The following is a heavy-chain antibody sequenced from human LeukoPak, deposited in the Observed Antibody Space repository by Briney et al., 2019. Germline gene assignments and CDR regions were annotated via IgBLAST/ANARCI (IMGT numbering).Heavy chain of an antibody. V-gene: IGHV4-61*02. J-gene: IGHJ3*02. Sequence: PSETLSLTCTVSGGSISSGSYYWSWIRQPAGKGLEWIGRIYTSGSTNYNPSLKSRVTISVDTSKNQFSLKLSSVTAADTAVYYCARITGTTFDASDIWGQGTMVTVSS. D-gene: IGHD1-7*01. CDR2: IYTSGST. CDR3: ARITGTTFDASDI. CDR1: GGSISSGSYY.